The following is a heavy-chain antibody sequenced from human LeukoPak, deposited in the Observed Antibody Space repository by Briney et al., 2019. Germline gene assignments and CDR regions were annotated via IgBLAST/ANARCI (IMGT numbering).Heavy chain of an antibody. D-gene: IGHD5-18*01. CDR3: ARGNEEQLWLHRAFDI. CDR2: IIPILGIA. V-gene: IGHV1-69*04. CDR1: GGTFSSYA. J-gene: IGHJ3*02. Sequence: SVKVSCKASGGTFSSYAISWVRQAPGQGLEWMGRIIPILGIANYAQKFQGRVTITADKSTSTAYMELSSLRSEDTAVYYCARGNEEQLWLHRAFDIWGQGTMVTVSS.